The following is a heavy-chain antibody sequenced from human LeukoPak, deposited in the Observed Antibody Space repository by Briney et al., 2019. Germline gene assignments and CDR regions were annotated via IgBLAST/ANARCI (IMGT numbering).Heavy chain of an antibody. Sequence: SETLSLTCTVSGGSISSYHWSWIRQPAGKGLEWIGRIYATGSTNYNPSFKSRVTISVDTSKYQFSLNLISVTAADTAVYYCASYSGSYAYYGFWGQGTLVTVSS. V-gene: IGHV4-4*07. J-gene: IGHJ4*02. CDR2: IYATGST. CDR1: GGSISSYH. D-gene: IGHD1-26*01. CDR3: ASYSGSYAYYGF.